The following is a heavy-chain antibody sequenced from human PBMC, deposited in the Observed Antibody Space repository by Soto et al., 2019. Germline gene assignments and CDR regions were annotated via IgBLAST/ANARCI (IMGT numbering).Heavy chain of an antibody. CDR3: ARVASSTEYYYYGMDV. Sequence: ASVKVPCKASGYTFNSYAMHWVRQAPGQRLEWMGWINAGNGNTKYSQKFQGRVTITRDTSASTAYMELSSLRSEDTAVYYCARVASSTEYYYYGMDVWGQGTTVTVSS. J-gene: IGHJ6*02. D-gene: IGHD2-2*01. CDR2: INAGNGNT. CDR1: GYTFNSYA. V-gene: IGHV1-3*01.